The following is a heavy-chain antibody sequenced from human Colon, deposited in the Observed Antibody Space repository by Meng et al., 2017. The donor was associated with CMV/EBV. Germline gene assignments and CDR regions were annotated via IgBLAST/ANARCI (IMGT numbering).Heavy chain of an antibody. J-gene: IGHJ6*02. CDR2: VGDRGGST. V-gene: IGHV3-23*01. CDR1: GFTFDRYP. D-gene: IGHD5/OR15-5a*01. CDR3: AKELSTANSQPYYFGFDV. Sequence: GGSLRLSCVGSGFTFDRYPISWVRQVPGRGLGWVSSVGDRGGSTWYAESVRGRFTNSKDTSGNTVYLQMNSLRAEDTAIYYCAKELSTANSQPYYFGFDVWGQGTTVTVSS.